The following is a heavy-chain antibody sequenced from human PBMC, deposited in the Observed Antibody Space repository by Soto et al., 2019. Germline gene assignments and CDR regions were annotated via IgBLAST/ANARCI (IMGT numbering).Heavy chain of an antibody. D-gene: IGHD6-19*01. CDR2: ISGSGGST. CDR1: GFTFSSYA. J-gene: IGHJ4*02. Sequence: EVQLLESGGGLVQPGGSLRLSCAASGFTFSSYAMSWVRQAPGKGLEWVSAISGSGGSTYYADSVKGRFTISRDNSKNTLYLQMNSLRSEDTAVYYCAKDEVSSGWYFDYWGQGTLVTVSS. CDR3: AKDEVSSGWYFDY. V-gene: IGHV3-23*01.